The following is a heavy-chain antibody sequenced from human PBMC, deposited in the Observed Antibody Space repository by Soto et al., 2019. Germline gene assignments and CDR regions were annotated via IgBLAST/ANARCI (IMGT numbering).Heavy chain of an antibody. J-gene: IGHJ4*02. V-gene: IGHV1-69*13. D-gene: IGHD6-19*01. CDR1: GGTFSSYA. CDR3: ARYSSGWYSVRYFDY. CDR2: IIPIFGTA. Sequence: ASVKVSCKASGGTFSSYAISWVRQAPGQGLEWMGGIIPIFGTANYAQKFQGRVTITADESTSTAYMELSILRSEDTAVYYCARYSSGWYSVRYFDYWVQGTMVTVSS.